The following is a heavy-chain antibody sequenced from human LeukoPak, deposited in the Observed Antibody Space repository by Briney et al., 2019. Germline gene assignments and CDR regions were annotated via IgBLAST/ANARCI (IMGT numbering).Heavy chain of an antibody. Sequence: PSETLSLTCTVSGGSISSYYWSWIRQPPGKGLEWIGYIYYSGSTNYNPSLKSRVTISVDTSKNQFSLKLSSVTAADTAVYYCARTTVASHWYFDLWGRGTLVTVSS. V-gene: IGHV4-59*01. J-gene: IGHJ2*01. CDR3: ARTTVASHWYFDL. CDR1: GGSISSYY. CDR2: IYYSGST. D-gene: IGHD5-12*01.